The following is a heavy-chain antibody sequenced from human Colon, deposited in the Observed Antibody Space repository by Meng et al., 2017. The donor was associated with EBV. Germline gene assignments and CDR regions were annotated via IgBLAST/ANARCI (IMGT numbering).Heavy chain of an antibody. CDR1: GDSLSTGEYF. Sequence: HVPLQESGQGLVKPSHTLSLTRTVSGDSLSTGEYFWSWFRQPPGKGLRWIGYMDYRGSTFYTPSLKSRVTISVDTSKNQFSLKLSSVIAADTAVYFCARGELLWDYWGQGTLVTVSS. D-gene: IGHD2-2*01. CDR2: MDYRGST. J-gene: IGHJ4*02. CDR3: ARGELLWDY. V-gene: IGHV4-30-4*01.